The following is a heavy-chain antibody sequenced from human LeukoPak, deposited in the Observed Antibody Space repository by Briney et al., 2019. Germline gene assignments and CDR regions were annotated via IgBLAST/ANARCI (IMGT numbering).Heavy chain of an antibody. CDR2: IYSGGST. J-gene: IGHJ4*02. Sequence: GGSLRLSCAASGFTVSSNYMSWVRQAPGKVLEWVSVIYSGGSTYYADSVKGRFTISRDNSKNTLYLQMNSLRAEDTAVYYCARDKAVAGTIATYYFDYWGQGTLVPVSS. CDR3: ARDKAVAGTIATYYFDY. CDR1: GFTVSSNY. V-gene: IGHV3-66*01. D-gene: IGHD6-19*01.